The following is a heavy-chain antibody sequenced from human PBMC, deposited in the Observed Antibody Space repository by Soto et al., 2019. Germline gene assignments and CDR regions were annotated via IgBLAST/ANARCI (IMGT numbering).Heavy chain of an antibody. CDR2: IKSKTDGGTT. D-gene: IGHD6-13*01. Sequence: GGSLRLSCAASGFTFSNAWMSWVRQAPGKGLEWVGRIKSKTDGGTTDYAAPVKGRFTISRDDSKNTLYLQMNSLKTEDTAVYYCTTDARVAAAEVYWGQGTLVTVSS. J-gene: IGHJ4*02. CDR1: GFTFSNAW. V-gene: IGHV3-15*01. CDR3: TTDARVAAAEVY.